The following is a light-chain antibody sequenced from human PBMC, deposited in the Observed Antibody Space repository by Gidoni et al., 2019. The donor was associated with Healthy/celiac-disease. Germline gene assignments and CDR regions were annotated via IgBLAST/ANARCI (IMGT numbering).Light chain of an antibody. Sequence: DIQMTQSPSYLSASVGDRVTITCRASQSISSYLNWYQQKPGKAPKLLIYAASSLQSGVPSRFSGSGSGTDFTLTISSLQPEDSATYYCQQSYSTPCSFGQGTKLEIK. V-gene: IGKV1-39*01. CDR3: QQSYSTPCS. CDR2: AAS. CDR1: QSISSY. J-gene: IGKJ2*04.